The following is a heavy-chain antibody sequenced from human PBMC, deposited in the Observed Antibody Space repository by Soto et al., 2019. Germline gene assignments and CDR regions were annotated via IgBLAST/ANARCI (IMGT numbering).Heavy chain of an antibody. CDR2: ISYDGSNK. CDR1: GFTFSSYA. V-gene: IGHV3-30*04. D-gene: IGHD3-3*01. Sequence: QVQLVESGGGMVQPGKSLRLSCAASGFTFSSYAMHWVRQAPGKGLEWVAVISYDGSNKHYASSMKGRFTISRDNSKNTLYLQMNSLRAEDTAVYYCARVNFDFWSGYYDHWGQGTLVTVSS. CDR3: ARVNFDFWSGYYDH. J-gene: IGHJ4*02.